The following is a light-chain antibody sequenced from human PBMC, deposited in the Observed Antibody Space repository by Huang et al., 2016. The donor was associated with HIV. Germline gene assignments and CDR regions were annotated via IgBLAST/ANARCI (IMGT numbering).Light chain of an antibody. V-gene: IGKV3-11*01. CDR1: QSVTNY. CDR3: QQRGNWPPVT. Sequence: EVVLTQSPATLSLSPGERATLSCRASQSVTNYLAWYQQKPGQPPRLLIYDASNRATGVPARFSGSESGTDFTLTISSLEPEDFAVYYCQQRGNWPPVTFGGGTKVEIK. J-gene: IGKJ4*01. CDR2: DAS.